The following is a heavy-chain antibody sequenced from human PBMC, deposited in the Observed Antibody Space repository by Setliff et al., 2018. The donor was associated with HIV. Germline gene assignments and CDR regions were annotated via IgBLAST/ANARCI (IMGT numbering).Heavy chain of an antibody. CDR1: GGSITTSTFY. V-gene: IGHV4-39*07. CDR2: IYYRGTP. D-gene: IGHD3-3*01. CDR3: ARDRGDHTFWRTYVSHDAFEI. Sequence: SETLSLTCTVSGGSITTSTFYWGWIRQPPGRGLEWIASIYYRGTPYYSPSLKSRVNISIDASKNQFSLNLTSVIAADTAIYFCARDRGDHTFWRTYVSHDAFEIWGRGTRVTVSS. J-gene: IGHJ3*02.